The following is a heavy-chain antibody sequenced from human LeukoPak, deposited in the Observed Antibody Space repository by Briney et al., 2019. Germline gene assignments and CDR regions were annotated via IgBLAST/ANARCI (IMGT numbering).Heavy chain of an antibody. CDR1: GFTFSSYA. CDR3: AKEFQSDYDRYGDRIS. J-gene: IGHJ5*02. Sequence: PGGSLRLSCAASGFTFSSYAMTWVRQAPGKGLEWVSRISDRGGSTYYADSVKGRFTISRDNSQYILYLQMDSLRAEDTAVYYCAKEFQSDYDRYGDRISWGQGTLVTVPS. CDR2: ISDRGGST. V-gene: IGHV3-23*01. D-gene: IGHD5-12*01.